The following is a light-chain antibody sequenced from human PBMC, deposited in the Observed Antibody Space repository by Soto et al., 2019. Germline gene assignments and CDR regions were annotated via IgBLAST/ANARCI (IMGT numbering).Light chain of an antibody. V-gene: IGKV2-40*01. CDR1: QSLLNSDDGNTY. CDR2: TLS. CDR3: VHRIESPWT. Sequence: DIVMTQTPLSLPVTPGEPASISCRSSQSLLNSDDGNTYLDWYLQQPGQSPPLLIYTLSYRASGVPARFRGRGSGSDFTLKIGRVEAEDVGVDYGVHRIESPWTCGQGTKVVIK. J-gene: IGKJ1*01.